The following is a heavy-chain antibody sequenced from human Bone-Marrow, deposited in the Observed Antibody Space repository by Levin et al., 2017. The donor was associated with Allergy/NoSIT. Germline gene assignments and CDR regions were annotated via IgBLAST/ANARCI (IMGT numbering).Heavy chain of an antibody. Sequence: GESLKISCKGSGYSFRNSWIAWVRQMPGKGLEWMGIIYPGDSAATYSPSFQGQVTISADKSISTAYLQWSSLKASDTAMYYCARTSVDTWLDPWGQGTLVTVSS. CDR2: IYPGDSAA. CDR3: ARTSVDTWLDP. D-gene: IGHD5-18*01. CDR1: GYSFRNSW. V-gene: IGHV5-51*01. J-gene: IGHJ5*02.